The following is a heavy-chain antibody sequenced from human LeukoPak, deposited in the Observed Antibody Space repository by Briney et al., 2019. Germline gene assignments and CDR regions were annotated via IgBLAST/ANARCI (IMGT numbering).Heavy chain of an antibody. Sequence: ASVKVSCKASGYTFTSYGISWVRQAPGQGLEWMGWISAYNGNTNYAQKLQGGVTMTTDTSTSTAYMELRSLRSDDTAVYYCAAAKYDFWSGYPFFDYWGQGTLVTVSS. D-gene: IGHD3-3*01. CDR1: GYTFTSYG. CDR2: ISAYNGNT. J-gene: IGHJ4*02. V-gene: IGHV1-18*01. CDR3: AAAKYDFWSGYPFFDY.